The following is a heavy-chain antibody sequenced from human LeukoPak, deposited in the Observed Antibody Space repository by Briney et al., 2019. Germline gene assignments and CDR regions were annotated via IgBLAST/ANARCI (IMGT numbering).Heavy chain of an antibody. CDR1: GFTFSSYG. J-gene: IGHJ6*03. Sequence: GGSLRLSCAASGFTFSSYGMHWVRQAPGKGLEWVALIWYDGSNKYYADSVKGRFTISRDNSKNTLYLQMNSLRAEDTAVYYCARVLSNYYYMDVWGKGTTVTVSS. D-gene: IGHD6-13*01. CDR2: IWYDGSNK. CDR3: ARVLSNYYYMDV. V-gene: IGHV3-33*01.